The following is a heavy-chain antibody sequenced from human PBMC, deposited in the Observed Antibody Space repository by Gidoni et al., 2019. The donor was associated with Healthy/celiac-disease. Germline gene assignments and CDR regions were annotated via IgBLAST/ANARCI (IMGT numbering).Heavy chain of an antibody. CDR2: IYHSGST. CDR1: GYSISSGYY. Sequence: QVQLQESGPGLVKPSETLSLTCAVSGYSISSGYYWGWIRQPPGKGLEWIGSIYHSGSTYYNPSLKSRVTISVDTSKNQFSLKLSSVTAADTAVYYCARDQVELGHDYWGQGTLVTVSS. CDR3: ARDQVELGHDY. J-gene: IGHJ4*02. D-gene: IGHD1-1*01. V-gene: IGHV4-38-2*02.